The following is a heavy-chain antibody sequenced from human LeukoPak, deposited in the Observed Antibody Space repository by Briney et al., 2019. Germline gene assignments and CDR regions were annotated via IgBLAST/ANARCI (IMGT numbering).Heavy chain of an antibody. Sequence: SETLSLTCAVYGGSFSGYYWSWIRQPPGKGLEWIREINHSGSTNYNPSLKSRVTISVDTSKNQFSLKLSSVTAADTAVYYCARGLFDYWGQGTLVTVSS. CDR3: ARGLFDY. V-gene: IGHV4-34*01. CDR2: INHSGST. CDR1: GGSFSGYY. J-gene: IGHJ4*02.